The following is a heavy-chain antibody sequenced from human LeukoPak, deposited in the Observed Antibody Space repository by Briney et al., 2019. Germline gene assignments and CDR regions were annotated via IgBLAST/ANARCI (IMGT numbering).Heavy chain of an antibody. CDR3: ARADYYDSSGYYYYYGMDV. Sequence: PGRSLRLSCAASGFTFSSYWMSWVRQAPGKGLEWVANIKQDGSEKYNVDSLKGRFTISRDNAKNSLYLQTNSLRAEDTAVYYCARADYYDSSGYYYYYGMDVWGQGTTVTVSS. J-gene: IGHJ6*02. CDR1: GFTFSSYW. CDR2: IKQDGSEK. V-gene: IGHV3-7*01. D-gene: IGHD3-22*01.